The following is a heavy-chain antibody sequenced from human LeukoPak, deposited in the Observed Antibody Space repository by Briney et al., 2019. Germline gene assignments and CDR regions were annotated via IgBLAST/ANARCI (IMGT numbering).Heavy chain of an antibody. CDR2: IKHDESEK. CDR1: GFSFNSDW. CDR3: TRRLDD. Sequence: LAGGSLRLSCAASGFSFNSDWMDWVRQAPGKGLEWVANIKHDESEKNYLDSVKGRFTISRDNAQNSLYLQMNGLRVEDTAVYYCTRRLDDWGQGTLVTVSP. D-gene: IGHD3-16*01. V-gene: IGHV3-7*01. J-gene: IGHJ4*02.